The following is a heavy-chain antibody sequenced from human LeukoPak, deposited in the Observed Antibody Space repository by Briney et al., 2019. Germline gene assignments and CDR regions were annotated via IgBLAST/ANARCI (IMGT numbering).Heavy chain of an antibody. Sequence: PGGTLRLSCAASGFTFSSYGMSWVRQAPGKGLEWVSAISGSGGSTYYADSVKGRFTISRDNSKNTLYLQMNSLRAEDTAVYYCAKEYCSSTSCYGLGVRWVAAAGPVDYWGQGTLVTVSS. J-gene: IGHJ4*02. CDR3: AKEYCSSTSCYGLGVRWVAAAGPVDY. CDR2: ISGSGGST. D-gene: IGHD2-2*01. CDR1: GFTFSSYG. V-gene: IGHV3-23*01.